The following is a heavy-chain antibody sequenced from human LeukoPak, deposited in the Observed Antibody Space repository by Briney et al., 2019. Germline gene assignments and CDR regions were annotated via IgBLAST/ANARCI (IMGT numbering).Heavy chain of an antibody. J-gene: IGHJ4*02. Sequence: SETLSLTCTVSGGSISSYYWSWIRQPPGKGLEWIGEINHSGSTNYNPSLKSRVTISVDTSKNQFSLNLNSVTAADTAVYYCARRGQAGYLYWGQGTLVTVSS. CDR3: ARRGQAGYLY. V-gene: IGHV4-34*01. CDR1: GGSISSYY. CDR2: INHSGST. D-gene: IGHD3-16*02.